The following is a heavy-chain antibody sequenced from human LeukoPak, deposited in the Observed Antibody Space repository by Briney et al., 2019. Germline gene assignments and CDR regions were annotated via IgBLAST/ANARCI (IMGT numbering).Heavy chain of an antibody. V-gene: IGHV3-73*01. D-gene: IGHD2-2*01. CDR1: GFTFSGSA. CDR3: TPTSSTVNMGGASYYYYYMDV. CDR2: TRSKANNYAT. Sequence: GGSLRLSYAASGFTFSGSAMHWVRQASGEGLEWVGRTRSKANNYATAYAASVKGRFTISRDDSKSTAYLQMNSLKTEDTAVYYCTPTSSTVNMGGASYYYYYMDVWGKGTTVTVSS. J-gene: IGHJ6*03.